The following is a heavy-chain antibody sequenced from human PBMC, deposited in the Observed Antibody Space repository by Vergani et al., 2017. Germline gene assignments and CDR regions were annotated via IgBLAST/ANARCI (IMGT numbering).Heavy chain of an antibody. V-gene: IGHV4-59*01. CDR1: GCSISSYY. Sequence: QVQLQESGPGLLKPSETLSLTCTVSGCSISSYYWRWIRQPPGKGLEWIGYIYYSGSTNYSPSLKSRITISVDTSKNKFSLKLSSVTTAGTAVYYCARESPYSSGRGEFDPWGQGSLVTVSS. CDR3: ARESPYSSGRGEFDP. D-gene: IGHD6-19*01. J-gene: IGHJ5*02. CDR2: IYYSGST.